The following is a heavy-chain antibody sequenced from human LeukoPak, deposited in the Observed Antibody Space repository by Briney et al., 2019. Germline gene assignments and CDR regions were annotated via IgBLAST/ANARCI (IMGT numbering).Heavy chain of an antibody. Sequence: GGSLRLSCAASGFTFTSYGMHWVRQAPGKGLEWVAAIWYDGSNKYYADSVKGRFTISRDNAKNSLYLQMNSLRAEDTAVYYCARGTGKFDYWGQGTLVTVSS. CDR3: ARGTGKFDY. V-gene: IGHV3-33*01. CDR1: GFTFTSYG. D-gene: IGHD3/OR15-3a*01. CDR2: IWYDGSNK. J-gene: IGHJ4*02.